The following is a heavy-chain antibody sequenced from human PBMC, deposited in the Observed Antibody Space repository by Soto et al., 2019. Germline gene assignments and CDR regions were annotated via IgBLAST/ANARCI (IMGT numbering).Heavy chain of an antibody. CDR3: ARGIVLMVFEISYGLDV. Sequence: AGGSLRLSCAASGFTFSSHAMHWVRQAPGKGLEWVAVISYDGSNKYYGDSVKGRFTISRDNSKNTLYLQMNSLRAEDTAVYYCARGIVLMVFEISYGLDVWGQGTTVTVSS. CDR1: GFTFSSHA. J-gene: IGHJ6*02. D-gene: IGHD2-8*01. CDR2: ISYDGSNK. V-gene: IGHV3-30-3*01.